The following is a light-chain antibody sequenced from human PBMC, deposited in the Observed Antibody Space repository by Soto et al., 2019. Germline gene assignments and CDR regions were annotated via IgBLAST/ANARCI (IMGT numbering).Light chain of an antibody. J-gene: IGKJ1*01. Sequence: EIVLTQSPSTLSLSPGERVTLSCRASQSVSNSLAWYQQKPGQPPRLLIYGASTRATGIPARFSGSGSGTEFTLTISSLQSEDFAVYYCQQYNNWPPWTFGQGTKVDI. CDR1: QSVSNS. V-gene: IGKV3-15*01. CDR2: GAS. CDR3: QQYNNWPPWT.